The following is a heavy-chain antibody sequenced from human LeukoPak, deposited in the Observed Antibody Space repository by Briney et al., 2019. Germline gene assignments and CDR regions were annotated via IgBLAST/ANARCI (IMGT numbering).Heavy chain of an antibody. D-gene: IGHD5-12*01. V-gene: IGHV3-43*02. J-gene: IGHJ4*02. CDR3: AKPNSGYDHFDY. Sequence: GGSLRLSCAASGFTFDDYVMHWVRQAPGKGLEGVSLISGDGGSTYYADSVKGRFTIYRDNSKDPLYLQMNTLRTEHTALYYCAKPNSGYDHFDYWGQGTLVTVSS. CDR2: ISGDGGST. CDR1: GFTFDDYV.